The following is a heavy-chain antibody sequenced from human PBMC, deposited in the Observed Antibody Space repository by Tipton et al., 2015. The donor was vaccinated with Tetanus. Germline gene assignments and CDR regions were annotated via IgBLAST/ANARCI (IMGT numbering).Heavy chain of an antibody. V-gene: IGHV3-30*04. CDR2: ISFDGSYA. J-gene: IGHJ6*02. CDR1: GFTFSGYS. D-gene: IGHD3/OR15-3a*01. CDR3: ARESSGNDFYGIDV. Sequence: SLRLSCVDSGFTFSGYSMHWVRQAPGKGLEWVATISFDGSYAHYADSVKGRFTISRDNSKSTLYLQMNSLKNDDTAVYYCARESSGNDFYGIDVWGQGTTVTVSS.